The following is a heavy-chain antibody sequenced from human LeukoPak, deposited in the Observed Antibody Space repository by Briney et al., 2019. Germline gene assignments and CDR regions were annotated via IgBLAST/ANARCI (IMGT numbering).Heavy chain of an antibody. J-gene: IGHJ4*02. V-gene: IGHV3-23*01. CDR1: GFTLSSYA. CDR2: ISDSGNT. D-gene: IGHD2-21*01. CDR3: AKAPVTTCRGAYCYPFDY. Sequence: GGSLRLSCAASGFTLSSYAMSWVRQAPGKGLEWVSAISDSGNTYHADSVKGRFTISRDSSKNTLFLQMNRLRPEDAAVYYCAKAPVTTCRGAYCYPFDYWGQGTLVTVSS.